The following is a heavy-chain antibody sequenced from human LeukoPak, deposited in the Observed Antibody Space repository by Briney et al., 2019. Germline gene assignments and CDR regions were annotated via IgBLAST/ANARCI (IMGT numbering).Heavy chain of an antibody. CDR2: MNPNSGNT. CDR1: GGTFSSYA. J-gene: IGHJ4*02. CDR3: ARGGDYDSSGPIY. V-gene: IGHV1-8*02. Sequence: ASVKVSCKASGGTFSSYAISWVRQATGQGLEWMGWMNPNSGNTGYAQKFQGRVTMTRNTSISTAYMELSSLRSEDTAVYYCARGGDYDSSGPIYWGQGTLVTVSS. D-gene: IGHD3-22*01.